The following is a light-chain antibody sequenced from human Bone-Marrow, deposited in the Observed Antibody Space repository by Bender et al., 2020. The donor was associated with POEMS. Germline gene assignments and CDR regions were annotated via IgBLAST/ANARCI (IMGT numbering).Light chain of an antibody. CDR3: DSHTRTNTPI. V-gene: IGLV2-14*03. CDR1: SSDVGAYDH. Sequence: QSALTQPASVSGSPGQSITISCTGTSSDVGAYDHVCWYQHHPGKAPKVILYDVSNRPSGVSNRFSGSKSGSTASLTISGLQVEDEADYYCDSHTRTNTPIFGGGTKLTVL. J-gene: IGLJ2*01. CDR2: DVS.